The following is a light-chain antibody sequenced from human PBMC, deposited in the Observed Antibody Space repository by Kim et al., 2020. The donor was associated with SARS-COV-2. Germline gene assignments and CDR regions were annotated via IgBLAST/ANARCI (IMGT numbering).Light chain of an antibody. V-gene: IGKV1-5*03. J-gene: IGKJ1*01. CDR2: KAS. CDR1: QSISGW. Sequence: ASVGDRVTSTCRASQSISGWLAWYQQKPGKAPKLLIYKASSLESGVPSRFSGSGSGTEFPLTVSSLQPDDFATYYCQQYNSYPWTFGQGTKVDIK. CDR3: QQYNSYPWT.